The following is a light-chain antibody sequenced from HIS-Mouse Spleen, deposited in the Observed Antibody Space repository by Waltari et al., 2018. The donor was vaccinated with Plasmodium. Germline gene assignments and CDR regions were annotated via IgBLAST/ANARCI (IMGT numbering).Light chain of an antibody. Sequence: QSALTQPRSVSGSPGQSVTISCTGTSSDVGGYNYVSWYQQHPGKAPNLMIYDCSKRPSGVPDRLSGSKSGNTASLTISGLQAEDEADYYCCSYAGSYTWVFGGGTKLTVL. J-gene: IGLJ3*02. CDR2: DCS. CDR1: SSDVGGYNY. V-gene: IGLV2-11*01. CDR3: CSYAGSYTWV.